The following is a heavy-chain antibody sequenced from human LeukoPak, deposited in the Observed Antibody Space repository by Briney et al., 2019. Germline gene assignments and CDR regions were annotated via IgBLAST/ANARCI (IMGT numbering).Heavy chain of an antibody. J-gene: IGHJ5*02. CDR3: ARVGPYNWNYRLSNWFDP. CDR2: INHSGST. CDR1: GGSISSSSYY. V-gene: IGHV4-39*07. D-gene: IGHD1-7*01. Sequence: SETLSLTCTVSGGSISSSSYYWGWIRQPPGKGLEWIGEINHSGSTNYNPSLKSRVTISVDTSKNQFSLKLSSVTAADTAVYYCARVGPYNWNYRLSNWFDPWGQGTPVTVSS.